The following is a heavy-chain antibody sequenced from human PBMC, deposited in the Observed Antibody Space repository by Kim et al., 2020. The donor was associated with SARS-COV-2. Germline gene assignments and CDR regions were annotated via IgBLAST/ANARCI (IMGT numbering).Heavy chain of an antibody. D-gene: IGHD2-2*01. CDR3: AKNVHITSVTLLWYFDL. V-gene: IGHV3-23*01. J-gene: IGHJ2*01. CDR1: RFTFSSSA. CDR2: IFGSGHGT. Sequence: GGSLRLSCVASRFTFSSSAMTWVRQAPGKGLEWVSTIFGSGHGTYYANSVKGRFVVSRDNSKNTLSLQMNNLRGDDTAIYYCAKNVHITSVTLLWYFDLWGRGTSVTVSS.